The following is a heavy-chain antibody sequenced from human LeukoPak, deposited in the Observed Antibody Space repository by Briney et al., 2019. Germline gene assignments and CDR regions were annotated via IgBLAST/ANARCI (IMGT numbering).Heavy chain of an antibody. CDR1: GYTFTSYA. CDR2: INTNTGNP. J-gene: IGHJ6*02. Sequence: GASVKVSCKASGYTFTSYAMNWVRQAPGQGLEWMGWINTNTGNPTYAQGFIGRFVFSLDTSVSTAYLQISSLKAEDTAVYYCARTVVVAATPYYYYGMDVWGQGTTVTVSS. V-gene: IGHV7-4-1*02. D-gene: IGHD2-15*01. CDR3: ARTVVVAATPYYYYGMDV.